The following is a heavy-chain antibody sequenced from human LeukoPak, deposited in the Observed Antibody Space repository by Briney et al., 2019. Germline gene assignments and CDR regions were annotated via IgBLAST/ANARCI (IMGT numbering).Heavy chain of an antibody. CDR2: MYNRGST. V-gene: IGHV4-59*01. CDR1: GDSISNYY. J-gene: IGHJ4*02. D-gene: IGHD6-19*01. CDR3: ARAEKAVTGTLDS. Sequence: SETLSLTCTVSGDSISNYYWSWIRQSPGKELGWIGYMYNRGSTIYNPSPKSRVTISTDTSKNQFSLRLTSVTAADTAVYYCARAEKAVTGTLDSWGQGTLITVSS.